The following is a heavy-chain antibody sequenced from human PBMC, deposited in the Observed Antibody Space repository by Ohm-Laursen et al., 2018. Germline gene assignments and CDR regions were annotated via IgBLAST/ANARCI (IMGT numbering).Heavy chain of an antibody. V-gene: IGHV3-23*01. CDR2: ISGSGGST. Sequence: SLRLSCAASGFTFSSYAMSWVRQAPGKGLEWVSAISGSGGSTYYADSVKGQFTISRDNSKNTLYLQMNSLRAEDTAVYYCAKGIGYYYDSSGVRDYYYGMDVWGQGTTVTVSS. CDR1: GFTFSSYA. J-gene: IGHJ6*02. CDR3: AKGIGYYYDSSGVRDYYYGMDV. D-gene: IGHD3-22*01.